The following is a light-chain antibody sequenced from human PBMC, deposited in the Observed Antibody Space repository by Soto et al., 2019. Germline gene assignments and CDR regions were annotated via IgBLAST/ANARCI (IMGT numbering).Light chain of an antibody. Sequence: EIVLTQSPATLSLSPGERATLSCRASQSVSSYLAWYQQKPGQAPRLLIYDASNRATGIPARFSGSGSGTDFTLTISSLEPEDFAVYYCQQRSNWPHSTFGPGPKLDIK. CDR1: QSVSSY. CDR2: DAS. J-gene: IGKJ3*01. V-gene: IGKV3-11*01. CDR3: QQRSNWPHST.